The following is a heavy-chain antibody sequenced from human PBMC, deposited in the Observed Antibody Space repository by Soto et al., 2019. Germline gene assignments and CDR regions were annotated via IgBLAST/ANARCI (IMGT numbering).Heavy chain of an antibody. CDR2: INHSGST. CDR1: GGSFSGYY. D-gene: IGHD2-2*01. V-gene: IGHV4-34*01. CDR3: ARHSQIVVVPAALNWFDP. Sequence: PSETLSLTCAVYGGSFSGYYWSWIRQPPGKGLEWIGEINHSGSTNYNPSLKSRVTISVDTSKNQFSLKLSSVTAADTAVYYCARHSQIVVVPAALNWFDPWGQGTLVTVS. J-gene: IGHJ5*02.